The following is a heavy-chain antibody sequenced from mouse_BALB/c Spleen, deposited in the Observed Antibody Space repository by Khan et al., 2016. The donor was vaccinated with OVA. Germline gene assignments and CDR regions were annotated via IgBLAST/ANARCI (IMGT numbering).Heavy chain of an antibody. CDR3: ARKNGSDFDY. V-gene: IGHV1-20*02. CDR1: GYSFTGYF. CDR2: INPHIGET. J-gene: IGHJ2*01. Sequence: VQLKESGPELVKPGASVKISCKASGYSFTGYFMNWVMQSHGKRLEWIGRINPHIGETFYNQKFKDKATLTVDESSSTAHMELRSLASEDSAVYLCARKNGSDFDYWGQGTTLTVSS. D-gene: IGHD1-1*01.